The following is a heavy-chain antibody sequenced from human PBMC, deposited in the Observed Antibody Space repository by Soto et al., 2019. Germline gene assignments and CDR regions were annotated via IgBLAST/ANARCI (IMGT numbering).Heavy chain of an antibody. V-gene: IGHV3-23*01. CDR1: GFTFSSYA. Sequence: GGSLRLSCAASGFTFSSYAMSWVRQAPGKGLEWVSAIRGSGGSTYYADSVKGRFTISRDNSKNTLYLQMNSLRAEDTTVYYCAKIPFGVGLPYYFDYWGQGTLVTVSS. D-gene: IGHD3-3*01. CDR3: AKIPFGVGLPYYFDY. J-gene: IGHJ4*02. CDR2: IRGSGGST.